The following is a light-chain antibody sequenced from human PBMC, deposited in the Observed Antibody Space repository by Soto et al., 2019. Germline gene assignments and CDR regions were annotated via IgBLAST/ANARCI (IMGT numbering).Light chain of an antibody. J-gene: IGKJ2*02. V-gene: IGKV3-15*01. CDR3: QQYNNWPPCT. Sequence: EIVMTQSPATLSVSPGERATLSCRASHSVSSNLAWYQQKPGQAPRLLIYGASTRATGIPARFIGSGSGTEFTLTISSLQSEDFAVYYCQQYNNWPPCTFGQGTKLEIK. CDR1: HSVSSN. CDR2: GAS.